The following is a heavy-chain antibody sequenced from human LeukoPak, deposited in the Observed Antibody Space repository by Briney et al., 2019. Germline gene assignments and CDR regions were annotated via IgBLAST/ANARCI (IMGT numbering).Heavy chain of an antibody. CDR3: ARAVDSYGPWGVDY. Sequence: ASVKVSCKASGGTFSIYAISWVRQAPGQGLEWMGGIIPIFGTANYAQKFQGRVTITADKSTSTAYMELSSLRSEDTAVYYCARAVDSYGPWGVDYWGQGTLVTVSS. J-gene: IGHJ4*02. CDR1: GGTFSIYA. CDR2: IIPIFGTA. D-gene: IGHD5-18*01. V-gene: IGHV1-69*06.